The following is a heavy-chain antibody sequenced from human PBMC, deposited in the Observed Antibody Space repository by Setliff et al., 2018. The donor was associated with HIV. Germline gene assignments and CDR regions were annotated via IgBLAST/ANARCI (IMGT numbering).Heavy chain of an antibody. CDR3: ASWGRARRANYNFWSGSSWFDP. CDR2: IYYSGST. J-gene: IGHJ5*02. V-gene: IGHV4-39*07. D-gene: IGHD3-3*01. Sequence: LSLTCTVSGGSISRSYYYWGWIRQPPGEGLEWIGSIYYSGSTYYNPSLKSRVTISVDTSKNQFSLNVRSVTAADSAVYYCASWGRARRANYNFWSGSSWFDPWGQGILVTVSS. CDR1: GGSISRSYYY.